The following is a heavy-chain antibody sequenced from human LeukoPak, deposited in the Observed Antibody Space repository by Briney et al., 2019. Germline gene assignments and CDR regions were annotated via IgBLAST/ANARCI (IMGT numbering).Heavy chain of an antibody. CDR1: GFTFSSYA. CDR2: ISGSGGST. D-gene: IGHD5-12*01. CDR3: AKDENIVATTDFDY. V-gene: IGHV3-23*01. Sequence: PGGSLRLSCAASGFTFSSYAMSWVRQAPEKGLEWVSAISGSGGSTYYADSVKGRFTISRDNSKNTLYLQMNGLRAEDTAVYYCAKDENIVATTDFDYWGQGTLVTVSS. J-gene: IGHJ4*02.